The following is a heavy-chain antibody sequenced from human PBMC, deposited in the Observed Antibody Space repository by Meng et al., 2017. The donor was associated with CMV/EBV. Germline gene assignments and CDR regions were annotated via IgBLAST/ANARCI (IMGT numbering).Heavy chain of an antibody. CDR1: GFTFSSYE. V-gene: IGHV3-48*03. Sequence: GESLKISWAASGFTFSSYEMNWVRQAPGKGLGRVSYISSSGSTIYYADSVKGRFTISRDNAKNSLYLQMNSLRAEDTAVYYCARDLAVAGSYYYYGMDVWGQGTTVTVSS. CDR3: ARDLAVAGSYYYYGMDV. J-gene: IGHJ6*02. D-gene: IGHD6-19*01. CDR2: ISSSGSTI.